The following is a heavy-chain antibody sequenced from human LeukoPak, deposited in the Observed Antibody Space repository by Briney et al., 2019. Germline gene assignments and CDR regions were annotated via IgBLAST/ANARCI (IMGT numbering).Heavy chain of an antibody. V-gene: IGHV4-59*01. CDR1: GGSISSYY. Sequence: SQTLSLTCTVSGGSISSYYWSSIRQPPGKGLEWIGYIYYSGSTNYNPSLKSRVTISVDTSKNQFSLKLSSVTAADTAVYYCARASFWSGYYRVDAFDIWGQGTMVTVSS. CDR2: IYYSGST. D-gene: IGHD3-3*01. J-gene: IGHJ3*02. CDR3: ARASFWSGYYRVDAFDI.